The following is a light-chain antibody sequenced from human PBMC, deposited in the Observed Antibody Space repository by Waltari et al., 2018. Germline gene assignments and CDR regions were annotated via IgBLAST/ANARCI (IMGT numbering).Light chain of an antibody. CDR2: KVS. CDR1: QSLIHSDGNTY. Sequence: QSLIHSDGNTYLNWFQQRPGQSPRRLIYKVSKRESGVPDRFSGSGSGTDFTLKISRVEAEDVGFYYCMQSTQWPRTFGQGTKGEIK. CDR3: MQSTQWPRT. J-gene: IGKJ1*01. V-gene: IGKV2-30*02.